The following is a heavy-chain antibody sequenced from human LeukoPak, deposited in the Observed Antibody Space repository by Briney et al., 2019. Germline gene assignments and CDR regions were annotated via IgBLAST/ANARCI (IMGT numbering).Heavy chain of an antibody. D-gene: IGHD3-16*01. J-gene: IGHJ4*02. CDR1: GGSISSTTYY. V-gene: IGHV4-39*01. Sequence: KPSETLSLTCTVSGGSISSTTYYWGWIRRPPGKGLEWIGSIYYSGSTYYNPSLKSRTTVSVDTSKNQFSLKLSSVTAADTAAYYCVRGSTLRHYQYWGQGTLVTVSS. CDR2: IYYSGST. CDR3: VRGSTLRHYQY.